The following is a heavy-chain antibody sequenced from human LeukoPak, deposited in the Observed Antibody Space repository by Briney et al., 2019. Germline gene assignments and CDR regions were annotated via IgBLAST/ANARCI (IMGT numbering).Heavy chain of an antibody. CDR1: GESFSGYY. Sequence: LSLTCAVYGESFSGYYMSWIRQAPGKGLEWVSYISSSGSTIYYADSVKGRFTISRDNAKNSLYLQMNSLRAEDTAVYYCARDPGWYRGVDYWGQGTLVTVSS. CDR2: ISSSGSTI. J-gene: IGHJ4*02. V-gene: IGHV3-11*01. D-gene: IGHD6-19*01. CDR3: ARDPGWYRGVDY.